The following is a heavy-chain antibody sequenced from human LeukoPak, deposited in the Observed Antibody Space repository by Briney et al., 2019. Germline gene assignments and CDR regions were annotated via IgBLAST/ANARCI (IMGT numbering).Heavy chain of an antibody. Sequence: GGSLRLSCAASGFTFSSYGMHWVRQAPGKGLEWVAVISYDGNNKYYADSVKGRFTISRDNSKNTLYPQMNSLRAEDTAVYYCAKDILPGIPDDWGQGTLVTVSS. CDR3: AKDILPGIPDD. D-gene: IGHD1-14*01. J-gene: IGHJ4*02. CDR2: ISYDGNNK. V-gene: IGHV3-30*18. CDR1: GFTFSSYG.